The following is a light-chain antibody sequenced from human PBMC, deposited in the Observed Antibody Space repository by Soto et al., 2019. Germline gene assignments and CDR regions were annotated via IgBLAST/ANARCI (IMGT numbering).Light chain of an antibody. CDR1: SGHSSYA. V-gene: IGLV4-69*01. CDR2: VNSDGSH. J-gene: IGLJ1*01. CDR3: QTWGPGFRV. Sequence: QSVLTQSPSASASLGASVKLTCTLSSGHSSYAIAWHQQQPEQGPRFLMRVNSDGSHSKGDGIPDRFSCSSSGAERYLTISSLQSEDEADYYCQTWGPGFRVFGTGTKLTVL.